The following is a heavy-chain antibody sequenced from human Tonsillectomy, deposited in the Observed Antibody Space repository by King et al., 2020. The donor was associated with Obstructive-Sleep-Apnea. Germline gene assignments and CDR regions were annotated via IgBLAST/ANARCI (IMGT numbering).Heavy chain of an antibody. CDR3: ARCQGSDYYYGMDV. D-gene: IGHD6-6*01. Sequence: QLQESGPGLVKPSETLSLTCTVSGGSISSVGYYWSWIRQHPGKGLEWIGYIYYSVSTYYNPSLKSRVTISVDTSKNQFSLKLSSVTAADTAVYYCARCQGSDYYYGMDVWGQGTTVTVSS. V-gene: IGHV4-31*03. CDR1: GGSISSVGYY. CDR2: IYYSVST. J-gene: IGHJ6*02.